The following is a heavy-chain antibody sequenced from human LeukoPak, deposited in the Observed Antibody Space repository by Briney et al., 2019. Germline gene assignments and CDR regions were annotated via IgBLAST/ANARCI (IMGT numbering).Heavy chain of an antibody. J-gene: IGHJ6*02. CDR1: GGTFSSYA. V-gene: IGHV1-69*13. CDR2: IIPIFGTA. Sequence: ASVKVSCKASGGTFSSYAISWVRQALGQGLEWMGGIIPIFGTANYAQKFQGRVTITADESTSTAYMELSSLRSEDTAVHYCASRPPPSTARYSSGSKTPDYYGMDVWGQGTTVTVSS. CDR3: ASRPPPSTARYSSGSKTPDYYGMDV. D-gene: IGHD6-25*01.